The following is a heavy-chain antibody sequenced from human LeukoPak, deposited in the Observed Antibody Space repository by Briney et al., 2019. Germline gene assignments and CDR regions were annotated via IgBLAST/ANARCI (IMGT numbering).Heavy chain of an antibody. CDR2: ISGSGGST. D-gene: IGHD6-19*01. V-gene: IGHV3-NL1*01. Sequence: GGSLRLSCAASGFTFSSYGMHWVRQAPGKGLEWVSGISGSGGSTYYVDSVKGRFTISRDNSKNTLYLQMNSLRTEDTAVYYSAKSEAVAGQPIVDYWGQGTLVTVSS. J-gene: IGHJ4*02. CDR1: GFTFSSYG. CDR3: AKSEAVAGQPIVDY.